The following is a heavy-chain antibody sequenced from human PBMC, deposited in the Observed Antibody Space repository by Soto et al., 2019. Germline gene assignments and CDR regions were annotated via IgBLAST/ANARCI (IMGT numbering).Heavy chain of an antibody. CDR3: ARTYYYGSGSYSFDY. Sequence: EVQLVESGGGLVQPGGSLRLSCAASGFTVSSNYMSWVRQAPGNGLEWVSVIYSGGSTYYADSVKGRFTISRHNSKNTLYLQMNSLRAEDTAVYYCARTYYYGSGSYSFDYWGQGTLVTVSS. J-gene: IGHJ4*02. V-gene: IGHV3-53*04. CDR2: IYSGGST. CDR1: GFTVSSNY. D-gene: IGHD3-10*01.